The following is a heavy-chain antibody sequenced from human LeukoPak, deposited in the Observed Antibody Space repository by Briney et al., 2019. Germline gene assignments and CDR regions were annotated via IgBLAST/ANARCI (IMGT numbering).Heavy chain of an antibody. J-gene: IGHJ5*02. CDR3: AKLPIVGNWFDP. CDR2: ITDSGGAT. D-gene: IGHD3-22*01. CDR1: GFTFSTYA. Sequence: PGGSLRLSCAASGFTFSTYAMSWVRQAPGKGLEWVSGITDSGGATFYADSVKGRFTISRDNSKSAVFLQMNSLRAEDTAVYYCAKLPIVGNWFDPWGQGTLVTVSP. V-gene: IGHV3-23*01.